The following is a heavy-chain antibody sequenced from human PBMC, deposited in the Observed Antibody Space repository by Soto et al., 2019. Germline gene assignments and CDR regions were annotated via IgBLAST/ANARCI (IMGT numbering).Heavy chain of an antibody. CDR1: GDSISSLNW. J-gene: IGHJ4*02. CDR2: IHHGGST. Sequence: QVQLQESGPGLVKPSGTLSLTCAVSGDSISSLNWWSWVRQPPGKGLEWIGEIHHGGSTNYNPSLMSRVTSSVDKSKNQFSLKLTSGTAADTAVYYCARYDYGSGDGYNIAYWGQGTLVTVSS. V-gene: IGHV4-4*02. CDR3: ARYDYGSGDGYNIAY. D-gene: IGHD3-10*01.